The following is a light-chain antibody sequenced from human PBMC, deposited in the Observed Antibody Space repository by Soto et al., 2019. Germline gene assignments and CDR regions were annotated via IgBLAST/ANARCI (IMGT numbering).Light chain of an antibody. J-gene: IGKJ4*01. CDR1: QSIANY. CDR3: QQTYKTPPT. Sequence: DIQMTQSPSSLSASVGDRVTITCRASQSIANYLNWYQQKPGKAPKLLIEGIYNLQGGVPSRVSGSGSGTDFTLTISSLQPEDFATYYCQQTYKTPPTFGGGTKVEIK. CDR2: GIY. V-gene: IGKV1-39*01.